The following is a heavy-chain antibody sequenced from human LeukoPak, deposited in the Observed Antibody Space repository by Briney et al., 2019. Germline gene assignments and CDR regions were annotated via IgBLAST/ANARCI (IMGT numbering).Heavy chain of an antibody. CDR2: ISYDGSNK. V-gene: IGHV3-30*19. CDR3: ASPSGYCSGGSCSTHYYYYYGMDV. Sequence: GGSLRLSCVASGFTFSSYGMHWVRQAPGKGLEWVAVISYDGSNKYYADSVKGRFTISRDNSKNTLYLQMNSLRAEDTAVYYCASPSGYCSGGSCSTHYYYYYGMDVWGQGTTVTVSS. CDR1: GFTFSSYG. D-gene: IGHD2-15*01. J-gene: IGHJ6*02.